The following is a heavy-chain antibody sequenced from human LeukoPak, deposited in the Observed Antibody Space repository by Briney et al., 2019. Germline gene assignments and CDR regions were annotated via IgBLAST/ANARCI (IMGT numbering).Heavy chain of an antibody. CDR2: ISGGAGST. J-gene: IGHJ4*02. D-gene: IGHD3-16*01. CDR3: ARGMGASTYYFDY. Sequence: GGSLRLPRASCRLTFHNCAMRWVTQPRRRGLEWVSIISGGAGSTYYAYALKGRFTISRDNSKNTLYLQMNSLRAEDTAMDYCARGMGASTYYFDYWGQGTLVTVA. CDR1: RLTFHNCA. V-gene: IGHV3-23*01.